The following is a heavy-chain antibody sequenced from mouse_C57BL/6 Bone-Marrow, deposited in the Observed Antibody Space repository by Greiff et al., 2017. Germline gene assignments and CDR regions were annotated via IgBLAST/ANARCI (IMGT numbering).Heavy chain of an antibody. CDR3: ARHEEGGGYYVYAMDY. J-gene: IGHJ4*01. Sequence: QVQLKQSGAELVKPGASVKLSCKASGYTFTKYTIHWVKQRSGQGLEWIGWFYPGSGSIKYNEKFKDKATLTADKSSGTVYMGLSRLTSEDSAVYFCARHEEGGGYYVYAMDYWGQGTSVTVSS. V-gene: IGHV1-62-2*01. CDR1: GYTFTKYT. D-gene: IGHD2-3*01. CDR2: FYPGSGSI.